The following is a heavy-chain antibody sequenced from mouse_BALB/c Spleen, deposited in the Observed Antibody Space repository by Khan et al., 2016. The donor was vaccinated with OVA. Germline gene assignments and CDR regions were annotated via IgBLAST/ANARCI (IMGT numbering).Heavy chain of an antibody. CDR1: GFTFSSYG. CDR3: ARQPGYYEGSAMDY. CDR2: ISSGGSYT. J-gene: IGHJ4*01. D-gene: IGHD2-3*01. V-gene: IGHV5-6*01. Sequence: VQLKESGGDLVKPGGSLKLSCAASGFTFSSYGMSWVRQTPDKRLEWVATISSGGSYTYYPDTLKGRFTISRANAKNTLYLQMSSLKSEDTAMYYWARQPGYYEGSAMDYWGQGTSVTGSS.